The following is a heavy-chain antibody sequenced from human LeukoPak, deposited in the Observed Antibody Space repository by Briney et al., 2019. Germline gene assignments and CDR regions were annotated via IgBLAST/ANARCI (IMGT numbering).Heavy chain of an antibody. CDR2: ISYTGTYI. Sequence: GGSLRLSCAASGFTFSSYGMHWVRQAPGKGLEWVSSISYTGTYIYYADSVKGRFTVSRDNAQNSVYLQMNSLRVEDTAIYYCVRDRGTYRPIDYWGQGTLVTVSS. J-gene: IGHJ4*02. CDR3: VRDRGTYRPIDY. D-gene: IGHD1-26*01. V-gene: IGHV3-21*04. CDR1: GFTFSSYG.